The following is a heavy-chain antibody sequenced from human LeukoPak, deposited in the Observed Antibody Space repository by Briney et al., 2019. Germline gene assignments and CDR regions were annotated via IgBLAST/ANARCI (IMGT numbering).Heavy chain of an antibody. CDR1: GYTFTSYY. J-gene: IGHJ6*03. CDR3: ATGKSSSSSYYYYYMDV. D-gene: IGHD6-6*01. Sequence: ASVKVSCKASGYTFTSYYMHWVRQAPGQGLEWMGIINPSGGSTSYAQKFQGRVTMTRDTSTSTVYVELSSLRSEDTAVYYCATGKSSSSSYYYYYMDVWGKGTTVTVSS. V-gene: IGHV1-46*01. CDR2: INPSGGST.